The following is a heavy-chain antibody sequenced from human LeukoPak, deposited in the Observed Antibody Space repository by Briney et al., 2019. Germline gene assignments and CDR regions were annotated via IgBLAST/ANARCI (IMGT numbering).Heavy chain of an antibody. CDR2: MYTGGTT. CDR3: AKDEATSGGGLAS. CDR1: GFTVSGTH. V-gene: IGHV3-53*01. D-gene: IGHD3-16*01. J-gene: IGHJ4*02. Sequence: PGGSLRLSCAASGFTVSGTHMSWVRRAPGKGLEWVSAMYTGGTTYYADSVKGRFTISRDNSRNTLFLHMNSLRADDTAVYYCAKDEATSGGGLASWGQGTLVTVSS.